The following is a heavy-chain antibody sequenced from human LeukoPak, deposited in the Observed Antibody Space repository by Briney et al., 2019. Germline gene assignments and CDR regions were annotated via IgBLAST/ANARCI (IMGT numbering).Heavy chain of an antibody. V-gene: IGHV4-59*01. Sequence: SETLSLTCTVSGGSIGSYYWSWIRQPPGKGLEWIGYIYHTGSTNYNPSLKSRVTISVDTSKNQFSLKLSSVTAADTAIYYCARQGTLPTECFLHWGQGTLVTVSS. CDR1: GGSIGSYY. J-gene: IGHJ1*01. D-gene: IGHD1-7*01. CDR2: IYHTGST. CDR3: ARQGTLPTECFLH.